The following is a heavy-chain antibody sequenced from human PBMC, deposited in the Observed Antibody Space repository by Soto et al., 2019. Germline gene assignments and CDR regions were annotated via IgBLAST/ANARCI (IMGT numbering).Heavy chain of an antibody. D-gene: IGHD2-21*02. CDR1: GGSISSSYYF. CDR2: IYYSGST. Sequence: SETLSLTCTVSGGSISSSYYFWGWIRQSPGKGLEWIGSIYYSGSTYYNPSLKSRITISVDTSKNQFSLKLTSVTAADTAVYYCADGLHCGGDCPISEYFHHWGQGTLVTSPQ. CDR3: ADGLHCGGDCPISEYFHH. V-gene: IGHV4-39*01. J-gene: IGHJ1*01.